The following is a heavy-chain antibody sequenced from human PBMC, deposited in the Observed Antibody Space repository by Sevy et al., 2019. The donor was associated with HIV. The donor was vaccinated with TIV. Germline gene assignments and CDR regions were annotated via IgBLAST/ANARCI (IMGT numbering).Heavy chain of an antibody. CDR1: GFTFSSYS. V-gene: IGHV3-21*01. Sequence: GGCLRLSCAASGFTFSSYSMNWVRQAPGKGLEWVSSISSSSSYIYYADSVKGRFTISRDNAKNSLYLQMNSLRAEDTAVYYCARAYTSFSSGWYQDYYGMDVWGQGTTVTVSS. CDR2: ISSSSSYI. D-gene: IGHD6-19*01. CDR3: ARAYTSFSSGWYQDYYGMDV. J-gene: IGHJ6*02.